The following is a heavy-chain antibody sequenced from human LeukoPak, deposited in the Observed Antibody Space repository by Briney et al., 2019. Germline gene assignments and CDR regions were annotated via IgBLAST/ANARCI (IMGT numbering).Heavy chain of an antibody. CDR3: AYRRGYFQY. V-gene: IGHV4-34*01. J-gene: IGHJ1*01. Sequence: PSETLSLTCAVYGGSFSGYYCSWIRQPPGKGLEWIGEINHSGSTNYNPSLKSRVTISVDTSKNQFSLKLSSVTAADTAVYYCAYRRGYFQYWGQGTLVTVSS. CDR1: GGSFSGYY. CDR2: INHSGST.